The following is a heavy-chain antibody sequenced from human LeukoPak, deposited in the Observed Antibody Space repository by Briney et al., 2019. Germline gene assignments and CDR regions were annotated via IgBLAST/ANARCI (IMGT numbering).Heavy chain of an antibody. Sequence: PSQTLSLTCAVSGGSISSSGYSWRWIRQPPGKGLEWIGYIYHSGSTYYNPSLKSRVTISVDRSKNQFSLKLSSVTAADTAVYYCARGLHDYGDYYLDYWGQGTLVTVSS. D-gene: IGHD4-17*01. CDR2: IYHSGST. V-gene: IGHV4-30-2*01. J-gene: IGHJ4*02. CDR3: ARGLHDYGDYYLDY. CDR1: GGSISSSGYS.